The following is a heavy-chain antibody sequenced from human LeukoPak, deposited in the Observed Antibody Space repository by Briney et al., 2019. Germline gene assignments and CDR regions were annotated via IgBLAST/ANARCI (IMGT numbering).Heavy chain of an antibody. Sequence: SETLSLTCSVSGGSIPTTRFYWAWIRQSPGKGLEWIGSVYYFGNAYYRPSLLSRATISIDTSKKRISLNLTSVTARDTATYYCATRKEGSYFESWGQGTLVTVSS. CDR1: GGSIPTTRFY. J-gene: IGHJ4*02. CDR2: VYYFGNA. D-gene: IGHD3-10*01. V-gene: IGHV4-39*02. CDR3: ATRKEGSYFES.